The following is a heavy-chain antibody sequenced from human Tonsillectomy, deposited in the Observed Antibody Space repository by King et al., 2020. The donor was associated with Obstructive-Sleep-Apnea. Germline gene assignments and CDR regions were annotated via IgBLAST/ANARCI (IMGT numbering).Heavy chain of an antibody. J-gene: IGHJ6*02. CDR1: GYTFTGYY. CDR3: ARDRGYSVYIQYYYYYGMDV. D-gene: IGHD5/OR15-5a*01. V-gene: IGHV1-2*04. Sequence: VQLVESGAEVKKPGASVKVSCKASGYTFTGYYMHWVRQAPGQGLEWMGWINPNSGGTNYAQKFQGWVTMTRDTSISTAYMELSRLRSDDTAVYYCARDRGYSVYIQYYYYYGMDVWGQGTTVTVSS. CDR2: INPNSGGT.